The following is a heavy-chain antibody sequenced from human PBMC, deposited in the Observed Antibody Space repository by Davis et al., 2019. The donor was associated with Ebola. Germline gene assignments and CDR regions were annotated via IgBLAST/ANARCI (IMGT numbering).Heavy chain of an antibody. D-gene: IGHD5-12*01. CDR3: VRGYSGYDFFDS. J-gene: IGHJ4*02. CDR2: IYHSGST. V-gene: IGHV4-4*02. CDR1: GGSISGNHW. Sequence: PGGSLRLSCAVSGGSISGNHWWSWVRQSPLKGLEWIGAIYHSGSTNYNPSLRSRVTMSVDKSKMHFSLRLTSVSAADTAFYYCVRGYSGYDFFDSWGQGMLVSVSS.